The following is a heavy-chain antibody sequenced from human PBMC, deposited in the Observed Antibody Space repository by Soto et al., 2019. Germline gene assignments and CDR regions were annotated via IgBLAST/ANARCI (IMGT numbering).Heavy chain of an antibody. V-gene: IGHV3-30*18. CDR3: AKDWGSSGWFNWFDS. CDR2: ISHDGFSQ. Sequence: QVQLVESGGGVVQPGTSLRLSCVVSGFTLSNTGVHWVRQAPGKGLEWVAMISHDGFSQHYVDSVRGRFTISRDNSKNTLYLQMDRLRPEDTSVYYCAKDWGSSGWFNWFDSWGQGTLVIVSS. J-gene: IGHJ5*01. D-gene: IGHD6-13*01. CDR1: GFTLSNTG.